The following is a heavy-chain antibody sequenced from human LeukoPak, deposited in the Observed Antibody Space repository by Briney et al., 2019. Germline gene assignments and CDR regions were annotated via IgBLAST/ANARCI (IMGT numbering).Heavy chain of an antibody. CDR2: IYSGGST. D-gene: IGHD6-25*01. CDR3: ARDDRLLSY. CDR1: GVTLSSNY. Sequence: GGSLRLSCAASGVTLSSNYMSWVRQAPGRGLEWVSVIYSGGSTYYADSVKGRFTISRDNSKNTLYLQMNSLRAEDTAVYYCARDDRLLSYWGQGTLVTVSS. J-gene: IGHJ4*02. V-gene: IGHV3-66*01.